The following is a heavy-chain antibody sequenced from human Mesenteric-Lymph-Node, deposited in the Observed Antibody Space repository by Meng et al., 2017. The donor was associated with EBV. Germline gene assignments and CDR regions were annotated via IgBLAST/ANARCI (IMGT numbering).Heavy chain of an antibody. Sequence: SGPGLVKPSAPLYLTCSVSGDSVNSANYYWSWIRKPPGKGLEWIASVHSTGSTNYNPSLMSRVTISLDTSKSQFSLTLTYVTAADTAVYYCASQGYYDSGAWGDYFDYWGQGSLVTVSS. CDR2: VHSTGST. D-gene: IGHD3-22*01. V-gene: IGHV4-61*01. J-gene: IGHJ4*02. CDR1: GDSVNSANYY. CDR3: ASQGYYDSGAWGDYFDY.